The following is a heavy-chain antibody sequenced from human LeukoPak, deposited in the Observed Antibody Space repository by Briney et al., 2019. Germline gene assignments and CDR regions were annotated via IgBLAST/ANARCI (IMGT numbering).Heavy chain of an antibody. J-gene: IGHJ4*02. Sequence: PSETLSLTCGVFGGPFSGYYLSWLRQPPGKGLEWIGQINHRGSSHYNPSLRSRVTISVDTSKTQFSLKLTFVTAADTAVYYCARDKFCSDTGSCNIGLFDFWGQGPLVTVSS. V-gene: IGHV4-34*01. D-gene: IGHD2-15*01. CDR3: ARDKFCSDTGSCNIGLFDF. CDR1: GGPFSGYY. CDR2: INHRGSS.